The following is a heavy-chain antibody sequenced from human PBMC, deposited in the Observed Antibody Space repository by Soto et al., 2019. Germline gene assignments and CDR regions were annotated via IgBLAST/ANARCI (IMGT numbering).Heavy chain of an antibody. CDR2: IYYSGST. J-gene: IGHJ6*03. CDR3: ARRVWYGQYYYYMDV. CDR1: GCSISSYY. V-gene: IGHV4-59*08. D-gene: IGHD2-15*01. Sequence: SETLSLTCTVSGCSISSYYWSWIRQPPGKGLEWIGYIYYSGSTNYNPSLKSRVTISVDTSKNQFSLKLSSVTAADTAVYYCARRVWYGQYYYYMDVWGKGTTVTVSS.